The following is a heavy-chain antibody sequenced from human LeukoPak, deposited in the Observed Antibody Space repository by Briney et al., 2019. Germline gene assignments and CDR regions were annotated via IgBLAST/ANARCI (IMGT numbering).Heavy chain of an antibody. CDR1: GFTFSSYA. CDR3: AREYNIYYYDSSGYSP. Sequence: GGSLRLSCAASGFTFSSYAMSWVRQAPGKGLEWVSAISGSGGSTYYADSVKGRFTISRDNAKNSLYLQMNSLRAEDTAVYYCAREYNIYYYDSSGYSPWGQGTLVTVSS. D-gene: IGHD3-22*01. V-gene: IGHV3-23*01. CDR2: ISGSGGST. J-gene: IGHJ5*02.